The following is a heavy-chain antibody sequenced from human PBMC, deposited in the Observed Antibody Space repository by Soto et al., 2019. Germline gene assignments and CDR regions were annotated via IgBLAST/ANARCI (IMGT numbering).Heavy chain of an antibody. Sequence: SVKVSCKASGGTFSSYAISWVRQAPGQGLEWMGGIIPIFGTANYAQKFQCRVTITADESTSTAYMELSSLRSEDTAVYSGARLDVCRFDYWGPGTLLTVGS. CDR1: GGTFSSYA. J-gene: IGHJ4*02. V-gene: IGHV1-69*13. CDR3: ARLDVCRFDY. CDR2: IIPIFGTA.